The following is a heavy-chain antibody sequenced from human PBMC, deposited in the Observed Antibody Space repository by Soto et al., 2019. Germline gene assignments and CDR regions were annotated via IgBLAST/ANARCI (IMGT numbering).Heavy chain of an antibody. J-gene: IGHJ5*01. CDR3: ARDEYQMLSSVSWFDS. D-gene: IGHD2-2*01. Sequence: SETLSLTCTVSGGSISDDSYWSWIRQTPGKGLEWIGYIYHTGNTYYNPSLRSRVSISVDKSKSQFSLKLISVTAADTAVYFCARDEYQMLSSVSWFDSWGQGTLVTVSS. V-gene: IGHV4-30-4*01. CDR2: IYHTGNT. CDR1: GGSISDDSY.